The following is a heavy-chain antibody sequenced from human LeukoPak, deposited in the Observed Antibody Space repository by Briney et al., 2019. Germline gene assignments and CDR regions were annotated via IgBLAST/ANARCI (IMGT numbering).Heavy chain of an antibody. Sequence: LPGGSLRLSCAASGFTFSSYEMNWVRQAPGKGLEWVSYISSSGSTIYYADSVKGRFTISRDNAKNSLYLQMNSLRAEDTAVYYCARDPLGYGILTGYTPRYFDYWGQGTLVTVSS. J-gene: IGHJ4*02. CDR2: ISSSGSTI. D-gene: IGHD3-9*01. V-gene: IGHV3-48*03. CDR1: GFTFSSYE. CDR3: ARDPLGYGILTGYTPRYFDY.